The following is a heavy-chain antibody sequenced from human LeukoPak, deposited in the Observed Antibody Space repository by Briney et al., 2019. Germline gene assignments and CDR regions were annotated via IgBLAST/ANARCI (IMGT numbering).Heavy chain of an antibody. Sequence: SETLSLTCTVSGGSVSSGGYDWNWIRQHPWKGLEWIGFIYYSRSTYYNPSLKSRVTISVDTSKNQFYLKLSSVTAADTAVYYCERGGLYSWRLDYFDYWGQGNLVTVSS. CDR2: IYYSRST. V-gene: IGHV4-31*03. CDR3: ERGGLYSWRLDYFDY. CDR1: GGSVSSGGYD. D-gene: IGHD1-20*01. J-gene: IGHJ4*02.